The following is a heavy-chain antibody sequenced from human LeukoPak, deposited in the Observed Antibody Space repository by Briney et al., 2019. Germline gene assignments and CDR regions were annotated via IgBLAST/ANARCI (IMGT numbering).Heavy chain of an antibody. CDR1: GYTFTSYA. V-gene: IGHV7-4-1*02. CDR3: ARGNYYGSGSPYPLFDY. CDR2: INTNTGNP. Sequence: ASVKVSCKASGYTFTSYAMNWVRQAPGQGLEWMGWINTNTGNPTYAQGLTGRFVFSLDTSVSTAYLQISSLKAEDTAVYYCARGNYYGSGSPYPLFDYWGQGTLVTVSS. D-gene: IGHD3-10*01. J-gene: IGHJ4*02.